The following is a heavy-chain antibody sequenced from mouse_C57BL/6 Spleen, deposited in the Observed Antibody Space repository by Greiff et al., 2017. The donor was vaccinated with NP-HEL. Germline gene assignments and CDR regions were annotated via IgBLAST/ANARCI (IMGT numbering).Heavy chain of an antibody. Sequence: EVKLQQSGPELVKPGASVKISCKASGYTFTDYYMNWVKQSHGKSLEWIGDINPNNGGTSYNQKFKGKATLTVDKSSSTAYMELRSLTSEDSAVYYCARRITTVVDYYAMDYWGQGTSVTVSS. V-gene: IGHV1-26*01. D-gene: IGHD1-1*01. CDR3: ARRITTVVDYYAMDY. CDR1: GYTFTDYY. CDR2: INPNNGGT. J-gene: IGHJ4*01.